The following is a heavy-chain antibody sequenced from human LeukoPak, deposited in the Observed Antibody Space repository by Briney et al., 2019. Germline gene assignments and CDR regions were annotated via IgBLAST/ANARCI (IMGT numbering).Heavy chain of an antibody. CDR1: VFTFRNYA. Sequence: GGSLRLSCAASVFTFRNYAMSWVRQAPGKGLEWVSGISVSGASTYYADSVKGRFTISRDISNNTLYQQMNSLRGEDTAVYYCAKVMIWGEDWFDPWGQGTLVTVSS. D-gene: IGHD3-10*01. CDR3: AKVMIWGEDWFDP. CDR2: ISVSGAST. J-gene: IGHJ5*02. V-gene: IGHV3-23*01.